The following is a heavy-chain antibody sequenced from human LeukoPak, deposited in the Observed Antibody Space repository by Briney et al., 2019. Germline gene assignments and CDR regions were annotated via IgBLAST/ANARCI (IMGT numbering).Heavy chain of an antibody. CDR1: GGSFSGYY. CDR3: ARGVDYFDY. J-gene: IGHJ4*02. Sequence: SETLSLTCAVYGGSFSGYYWSWIRQPPGKGLEWIGEINHSGSTNYNPSLKSRVTISVDTSKNQFSLKLSSVTAADTAVYYCARGVDYFDYWGQGTLVTGSS. V-gene: IGHV4-34*01. CDR2: INHSGST. D-gene: IGHD2-15*01.